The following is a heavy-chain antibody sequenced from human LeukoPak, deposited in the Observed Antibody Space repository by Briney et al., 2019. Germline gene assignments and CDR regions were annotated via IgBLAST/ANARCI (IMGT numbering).Heavy chain of an antibody. CDR2: INPDTGDK. CDR3: ARTTSMTASGYDY. Sequence: ASLKVSCKASGYTFTNYHINWVRQASGQGLEWMTWINPDTGDKGYARKFQDRVTITTDTSVSTAYMELSSLSSEDTAVYFCARTTSMTASGYDYWGQGTLVTVSS. V-gene: IGHV1-8*03. D-gene: IGHD2-21*02. CDR1: GYTFTNYH. J-gene: IGHJ4*02.